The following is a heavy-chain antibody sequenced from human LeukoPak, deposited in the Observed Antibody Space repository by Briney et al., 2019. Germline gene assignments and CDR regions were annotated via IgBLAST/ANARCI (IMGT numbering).Heavy chain of an antibody. CDR2: IKQDGSMK. V-gene: IGHV3-7*01. CDR3: AMIEQVVSNVEGGY. D-gene: IGHD6-6*01. CDR1: GFSFSTYW. J-gene: IGHJ4*02. Sequence: GGSLRLSCAASGFSFSTYWMSWVRQAPGKGLEWVANIKQDGSMKGYVDSVKGRFTISRDNAKNSLYLQMNSLRADDTAVYFCAMIEQVVSNVEGGYWGQGTLVTVSS.